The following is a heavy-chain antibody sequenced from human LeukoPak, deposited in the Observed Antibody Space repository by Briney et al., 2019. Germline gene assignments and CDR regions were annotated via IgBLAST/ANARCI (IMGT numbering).Heavy chain of an antibody. V-gene: IGHV3-15*01. Sequence: GGSLRLSCAASGFTFSNAWMSWVRQAPGKGLEWVGRIKSKTDGGTTDYAAPAKRRFTISRDDSKSTLYLQMNSLKTEDTAVYYCTTEYYDFWSGLYYYYGMDVWGQGTTVTVSS. J-gene: IGHJ6*02. CDR3: TTEYYDFWSGLYYYYGMDV. CDR2: IKSKTDGGTT. CDR1: GFTFSNAW. D-gene: IGHD3-3*01.